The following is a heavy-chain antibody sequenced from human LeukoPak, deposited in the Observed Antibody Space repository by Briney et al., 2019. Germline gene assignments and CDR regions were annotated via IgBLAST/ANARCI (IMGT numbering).Heavy chain of an antibody. V-gene: IGHV4-39*01. CDR2: ISYSGNT. Sequence: SETLSLTCIVSGGSTSSSSYYWGWIRQPPGKGLEWSGRISYSGNTFYNPSLKSRVTISVDTSKNQFSLRLSSVTAADTAVYYCARLYSGSHYYFDYWGQGTLVTVSS. J-gene: IGHJ4*02. CDR1: GGSTSSSSYY. CDR3: ARLYSGSHYYFDY. D-gene: IGHD1-26*01.